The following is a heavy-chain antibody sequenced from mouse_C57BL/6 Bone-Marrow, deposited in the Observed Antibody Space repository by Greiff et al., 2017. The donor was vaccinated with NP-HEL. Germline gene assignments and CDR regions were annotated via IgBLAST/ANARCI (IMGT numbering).Heavy chain of an antibody. CDR1: GYSITSGYY. Sequence: EVKLMESGPGLVKPSQSLSLTCSVTGYSITSGYYWNWIRQFPGNKLEWMGYISYDGSNNYNPYLKNRISITRDTSKNQFFLKLNSGTTEDTATYYCARDRTTVVYWYFDVGGTGTTVTVSS. CDR2: ISYDGSN. V-gene: IGHV3-6*01. J-gene: IGHJ1*03. D-gene: IGHD1-1*01. CDR3: ARDRTTVVYWYFDV.